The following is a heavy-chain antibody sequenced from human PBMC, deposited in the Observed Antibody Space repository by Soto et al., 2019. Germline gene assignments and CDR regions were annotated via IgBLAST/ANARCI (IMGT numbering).Heavy chain of an antibody. J-gene: IGHJ3*02. CDR3: AKAPNAMVSLDI. CDR1: GFTFSSYG. V-gene: IGHV3-30*18. CDR2: ISYDGSNK. Sequence: GGSLRLSCAASGFTFSSYGMHRVRQAPGKGLEWVAVISYDGSNKYYADSVKGRFTISRDNSKNTLYLQVNSLRAEDTAVYYCAKAPNAMVSLDIWGQGTMVTVS. D-gene: IGHD5-18*01.